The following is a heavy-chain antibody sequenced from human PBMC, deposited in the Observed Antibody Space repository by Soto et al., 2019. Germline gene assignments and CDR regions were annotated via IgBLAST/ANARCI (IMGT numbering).Heavy chain of an antibody. CDR3: AKDKQIVVPYYGMDV. CDR2: ISYDGSNK. Sequence: PGGSLRLSCAASGFTFSSYGMHWVRQAPGKGLEWVAVISYDGSNKYYADSVKGRFTISRDNSKNTLYLQMNSLRAEDTAVYYCAKDKQIVVPYYGMDVWGQGTTVTVSS. V-gene: IGHV3-30*18. D-gene: IGHD3-22*01. CDR1: GFTFSSYG. J-gene: IGHJ6*02.